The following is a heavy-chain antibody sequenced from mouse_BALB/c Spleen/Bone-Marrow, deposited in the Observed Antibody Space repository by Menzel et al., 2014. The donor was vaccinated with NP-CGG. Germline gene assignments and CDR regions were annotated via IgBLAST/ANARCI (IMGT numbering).Heavy chain of an antibody. J-gene: IGHJ2*01. CDR3: ARKYGDY. Sequence: VQLQQSGAELVRPGSSVKISCKASGYPFSSYWMNWVKQRPGQGLEWIGQVYPGDGETNYNGKFKGNATLTADKSSSTAYMHLISLTSEDSAVYFCARKYGDYWGQGTTLTVSS. V-gene: IGHV1-80*01. CDR2: VYPGDGET. CDR1: GYPFSSYW. D-gene: IGHD2-10*02.